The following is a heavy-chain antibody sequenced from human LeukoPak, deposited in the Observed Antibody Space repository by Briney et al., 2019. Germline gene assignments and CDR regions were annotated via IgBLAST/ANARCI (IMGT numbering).Heavy chain of an antibody. CDR2: IYYSGST. D-gene: IGHD1-1*01. Sequence: SETLSLTCTVSGGSISSYYWSWIRQPPGKRLEWIGYIYYSGSTNYNPSLKSRVTISVDTSKNQFSLKLSSVTAADTAVYYCARETVYYYYMDVWAKGPRSPSP. J-gene: IGHJ6*03. CDR1: GGSISSYY. CDR3: ARETVYYYYMDV. V-gene: IGHV4-59*01.